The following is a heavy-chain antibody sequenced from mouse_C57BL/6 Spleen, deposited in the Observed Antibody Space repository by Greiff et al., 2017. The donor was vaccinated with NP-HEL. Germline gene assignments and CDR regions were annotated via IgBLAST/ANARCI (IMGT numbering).Heavy chain of an antibody. CDR2: IYPGDGDT. D-gene: IGHD2-4*01. CDR3: AREIYYDYGGAMDY. Sequence: VKLVESGPELVKPGASVKISCKASGYAFSSSWMNWVKQRPGKGLEWIGRIYPGDGDTNYNGKFKGKATLTADKSSSTAYMQLSSLTSEDSAVYFGAREIYYDYGGAMDYWGQGTSVTVSS. V-gene: IGHV1-82*01. J-gene: IGHJ4*01. CDR1: GYAFSSSW.